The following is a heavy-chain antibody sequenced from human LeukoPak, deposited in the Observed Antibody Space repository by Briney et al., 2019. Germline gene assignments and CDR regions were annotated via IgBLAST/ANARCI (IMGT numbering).Heavy chain of an antibody. CDR3: AKDIPLSN. CDR1: GFTFSGAA. CDR2: ISSTDNNP. D-gene: IGHD2-2*02. Sequence: PRGSLRLSCAVSGFTFSGAAMTWVRHAPGKGLEWGSLISSTDNNPYYADSVKGRFTISRDNATNTLSLQMNGVRAEDTGIYYCAKDIPLSNWGQGTRVTVSS. V-gene: IGHV3-23*01. J-gene: IGHJ3*01.